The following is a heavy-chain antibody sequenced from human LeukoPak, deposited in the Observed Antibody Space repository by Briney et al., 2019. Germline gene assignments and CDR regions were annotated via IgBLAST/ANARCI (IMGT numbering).Heavy chain of an antibody. Sequence: GGSLRLSCAASGFTFSSYSMNWVRQAPGKGLEWVSSISSSSSYIYYADSVKGRFTISRDNSKNTLYLQMNSLRAEDTAVYYCAKENYGDYRVGFDYWGQGTLVTVSS. CDR3: AKENYGDYRVGFDY. J-gene: IGHJ4*02. CDR2: ISSSSSYI. V-gene: IGHV3-21*04. D-gene: IGHD4-17*01. CDR1: GFTFSSYS.